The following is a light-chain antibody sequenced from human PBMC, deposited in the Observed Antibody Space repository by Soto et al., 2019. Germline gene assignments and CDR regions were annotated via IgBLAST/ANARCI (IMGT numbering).Light chain of an antibody. CDR1: QSVSSSY. CDR3: QNYGSSPRT. CDR2: GAS. V-gene: IGKV3-20*01. J-gene: IGKJ1*01. Sequence: ENVLTQSPDTLSLSPGERATLSCRASQSVSSSYLAWYQQKPGQAPRLLIYGASSRATGIPDRFSGSGSGTDFTLTISRLEPEDFAVYYCQNYGSSPRTFGQGTKVEIK.